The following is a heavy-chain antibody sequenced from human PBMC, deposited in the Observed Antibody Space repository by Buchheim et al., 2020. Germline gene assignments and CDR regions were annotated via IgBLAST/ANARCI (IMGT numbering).Heavy chain of an antibody. D-gene: IGHD3-22*01. CDR1: GGSISSSNW. J-gene: IGHJ6*02. CDR3: ARETRDYYDSSGYYFRYYYYGMDV. Sequence: QVQLQESGPGLVKPSGTLSLTCAASGGSISSSNWWSWVRQPPGKGLEWIGEIYHSGSTNYNPSLKSRVTISVDKSKNPFSLKLSSVTAADTAVYYCARETRDYYDSSGYYFRYYYYGMDVWGQGTT. CDR2: IYHSGST. V-gene: IGHV4-4*02.